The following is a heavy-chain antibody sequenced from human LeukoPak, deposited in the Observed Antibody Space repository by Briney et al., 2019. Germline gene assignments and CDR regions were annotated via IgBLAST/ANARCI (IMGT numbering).Heavy chain of an antibody. J-gene: IGHJ4*02. Sequence: SETLSLTCTVSGGSISSSSYYWGWIRQPPGKGLEWIGSIYYSGSTYYNPSLKSRVTISVDTSKNQFSLKLSSVTAADTAVYYCARGRWFGESDALWGQGTLVTVSS. CDR1: GGSISSSSYY. D-gene: IGHD3-10*01. V-gene: IGHV4-39*07. CDR2: IYYSGST. CDR3: ARGRWFGESDAL.